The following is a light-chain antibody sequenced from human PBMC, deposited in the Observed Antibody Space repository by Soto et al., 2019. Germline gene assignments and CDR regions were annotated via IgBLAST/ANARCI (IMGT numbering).Light chain of an antibody. Sequence: EIELTQSPATLSLSPGERATLSCSASQSVSSYLAWYQQKPGQAPRLLIYDASNRATGIPARFSGSGSGTDFTLPISSLEPEDFAVYYCQQRSNWLTWTFGQGTKVDIK. CDR1: QSVSSY. CDR3: QQRSNWLTWT. CDR2: DAS. V-gene: IGKV3-11*01. J-gene: IGKJ1*01.